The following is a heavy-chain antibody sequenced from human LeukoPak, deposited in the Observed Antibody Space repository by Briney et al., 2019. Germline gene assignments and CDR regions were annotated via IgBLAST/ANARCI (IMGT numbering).Heavy chain of an antibody. D-gene: IGHD3-22*01. CDR1: GFTVDSNY. CDR3: ARGDDSGYYDYFGY. V-gene: IGHV3-53*01. CDR2: IYTGGNT. Sequence: GGSLRLSCAASGFTVDSNYLSWVRQAPGKGLEWVSTIYTGGNTYYAASVKGRFTISRDFSKNTVFLHMNSLRAEDTAMYYCARGDDSGYYDYFGYWAREPWSPSPQ. J-gene: IGHJ4*02.